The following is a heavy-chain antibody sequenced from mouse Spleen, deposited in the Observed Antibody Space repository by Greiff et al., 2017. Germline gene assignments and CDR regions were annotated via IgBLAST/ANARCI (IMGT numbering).Heavy chain of an antibody. CDR1: GYSITSGYY. CDR2: ISYDGSN. V-gene: IGHV3-6*01. D-gene: IGHD4-1*01. Sequence: EVQLQESGPGLVKPSQSLSLTCSVTGYSITSGYYWNWIRQFPGNKLEWMGYISYDGSNNYNPSLKNRISITRDTSKNQFFLKLNSVTTEDTATYYCARANWAFDYWGQGTTLTVSS. J-gene: IGHJ2*01. CDR3: ARANWAFDY.